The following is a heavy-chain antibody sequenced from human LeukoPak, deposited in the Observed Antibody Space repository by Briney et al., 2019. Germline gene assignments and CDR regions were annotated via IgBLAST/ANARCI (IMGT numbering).Heavy chain of an antibody. Sequence: SGGSLRLSCAASGFTFSSYWMHWVRQAPGKGLVWVSRINSDGSSTSYADSVKGRFTISRDNAKNTLYLQMNSLRAEDTAVYYCARNSGWSNFDYWGQGTLVTVSS. J-gene: IGHJ4*02. CDR1: GFTFSSYW. D-gene: IGHD6-19*01. V-gene: IGHV3-74*01. CDR2: INSDGSST. CDR3: ARNSGWSNFDY.